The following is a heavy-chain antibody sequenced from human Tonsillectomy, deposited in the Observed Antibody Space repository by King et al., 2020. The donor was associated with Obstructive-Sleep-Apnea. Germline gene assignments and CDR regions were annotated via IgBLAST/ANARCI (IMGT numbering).Heavy chain of an antibody. Sequence: VQLVESGGGVVQPGRSLRLSCAASGFTFSSYVMHWVRQAPGKGLEWVAFVRDDGSNKYYADSVKGRFTISRDNSNNTLYLQMNSLRAEDTAVYYCAKNEPYSSRWYSSLNYYYYGMDVWGQGTTVTVSS. V-gene: IGHV3-30*02. CDR2: VRDDGSNK. D-gene: IGHD6-13*01. J-gene: IGHJ6*02. CDR3: AKNEPYSSRWYSSLNYYYYGMDV. CDR1: GFTFSSYV.